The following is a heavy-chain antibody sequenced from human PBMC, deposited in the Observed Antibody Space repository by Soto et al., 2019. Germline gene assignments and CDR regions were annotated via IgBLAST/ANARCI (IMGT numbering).Heavy chain of an antibody. CDR3: ARDPPLSMIVVVGVDDF. CDR2: TSSSSTFK. CDR1: GFTFSNYN. J-gene: IGHJ4*02. D-gene: IGHD3-22*01. Sequence: EVQLVESGGGLVKPGVSLRLSCAASGFTFSNYNMNWVRQAPGKGLEWVSSTSSSSTFKNYADSVKGRFTISRDNDKNSVYLHMSSLGAEDTAVYYCARDPPLSMIVVVGVDDFWGQGTLVTVSS. V-gene: IGHV3-21*02.